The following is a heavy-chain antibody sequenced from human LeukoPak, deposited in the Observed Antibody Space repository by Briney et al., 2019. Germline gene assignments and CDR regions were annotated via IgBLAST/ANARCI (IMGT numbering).Heavy chain of an antibody. D-gene: IGHD3-9*01. CDR2: IGTTGDT. J-gene: IGHJ3*02. V-gene: IGHV3-13*04. CDR3: ARVKGGNSDWSRDAFDI. CDR1: GFIFSSYD. Sequence: GGSLRLSCAASGFIFSSYDFHWVSQPTGKGLEWVSAIGTTGDTYYSDSVKGRFTISRENAKSSLYLQMNSLRVGDTAAYFCARVKGGNSDWSRDAFDIWGQGTMVAVSS.